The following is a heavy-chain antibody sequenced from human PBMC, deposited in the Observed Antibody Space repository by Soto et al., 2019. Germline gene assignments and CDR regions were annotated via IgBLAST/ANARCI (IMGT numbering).Heavy chain of an antibody. J-gene: IGHJ4*02. D-gene: IGHD3-10*01. CDR2: IYSGGST. CDR3: ARHITMDRLLVY. V-gene: IGHV3-53*01. Sequence: EVHLVESGGGLIQPGGSLRLSCAASGFTVSSNYMSWVRQAPGKGLEWVSGIYSGGSTYYADSVKGRITITRDNPKNTLCIKMNSLRGEGTALYFCARHITMDRLLVYWGQATLVTVSS. CDR1: GFTVSSNY.